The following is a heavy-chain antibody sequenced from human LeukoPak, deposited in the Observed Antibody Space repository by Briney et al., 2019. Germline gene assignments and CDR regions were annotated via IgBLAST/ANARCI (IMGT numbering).Heavy chain of an antibody. CDR3: ARLLGVYNFYMDV. V-gene: IGHV4-34*01. CDR2: IDHSGST. D-gene: IGHD3-16*01. J-gene: IGHJ6*03. CDR1: GGSFSGYY. Sequence: PSETLSLTCAVYGGSFSGYYWSWIRQPPGKGLEWIGEIDHSGSTNYNPSLKSRVTMSIDTSKNQFSLKLSSVTAADTAVYYCARLLGVYNFYMDVWGKGTTVTISS.